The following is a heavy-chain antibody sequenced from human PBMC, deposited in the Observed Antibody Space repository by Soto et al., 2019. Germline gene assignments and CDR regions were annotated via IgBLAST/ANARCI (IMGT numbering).Heavy chain of an antibody. V-gene: IGHV1-69*06. CDR1: GGTFSSYA. CDR3: ARGIKSASCSSTSCYSGVYYYGMDV. D-gene: IGHD2-2*01. CDR2: IIPIFGTA. Sequence: SVKVSCKASGGTFSSYAISWVRQAPGQGLEWMGGIIPIFGTANYAQKFQGRVTITADKSTSTAYMELSSLRSEDTAVYYCARGIKSASCSSTSCYSGVYYYGMDVWGQGTTVTVSS. J-gene: IGHJ6*02.